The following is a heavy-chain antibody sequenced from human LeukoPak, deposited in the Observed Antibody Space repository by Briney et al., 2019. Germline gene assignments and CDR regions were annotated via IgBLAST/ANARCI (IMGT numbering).Heavy chain of an antibody. CDR2: IYFSGTT. Sequence: SETLCLTCTVSGYSISTYCWSWIRQPPGKRLEWIGYIYFSGTTTYNPSLKSRVTISVDTSTNQFSLRLSSVTAADTALYYCARHGPLYDIWSAQFYFDYWGQGTLVTVSA. CDR3: ARHGPLYDIWSAQFYFDY. J-gene: IGHJ4*02. D-gene: IGHD3-3*01. V-gene: IGHV4-59*08. CDR1: GYSISTYC.